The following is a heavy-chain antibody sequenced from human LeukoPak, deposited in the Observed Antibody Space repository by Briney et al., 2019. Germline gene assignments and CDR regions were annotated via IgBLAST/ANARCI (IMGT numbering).Heavy chain of an antibody. D-gene: IGHD3-16*02. CDR3: ASSDGAYDYVWASYRPWLN. CDR2: IMPIFGIA. J-gene: IGHJ4*02. CDR1: GGTFSSYA. V-gene: IGHV1-69*04. Sequence: APVKVSCKASGGTFSSYAISWVRQAPGQGLEWMGRIMPIFGIANYAQKFQGRVTITADKSTSTAYLELSSLRSEDTAVYYCASSDGAYDYVWASYRPWLNWGQGNLVSVSS.